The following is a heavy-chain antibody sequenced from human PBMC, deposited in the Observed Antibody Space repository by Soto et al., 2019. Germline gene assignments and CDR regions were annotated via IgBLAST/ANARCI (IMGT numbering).Heavy chain of an antibody. D-gene: IGHD6-13*01. Sequence: QVRLVQSGAEVKKPGSSVKVSCKASGGTFSNYAITWLRLAPGQGLEWLGGVIPVLGTVNYAQKFQGRVTITADESTSTAYMELNRLRSDDTAVYYCARDNPYTNRLGNWFHHSGQGTHVIV. J-gene: IGHJ5*02. V-gene: IGHV1-69*01. CDR2: VIPVLGTV. CDR3: ARDNPYTNRLGNWFHH. CDR1: GGTFSNYA.